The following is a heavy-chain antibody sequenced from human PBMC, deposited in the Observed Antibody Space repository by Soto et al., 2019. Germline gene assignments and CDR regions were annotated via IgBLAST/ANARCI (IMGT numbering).Heavy chain of an antibody. CDR1: GGTFSSYA. CDR2: IIPIFGTA. D-gene: IGHD4-17*01. CDR3: ASYGDPRYLKYYFDY. Sequence: QVPLVQSGAEVKKPGSSVKVSCKASGGTFSSYAISWVRQAPGQGLEWMGGIIPIFGTANYAQKFQGRVTITADESTSTAYMELSSLRSEDTAVYYCASYGDPRYLKYYFDYWGQGTLVTVSS. J-gene: IGHJ4*02. V-gene: IGHV1-69*01.